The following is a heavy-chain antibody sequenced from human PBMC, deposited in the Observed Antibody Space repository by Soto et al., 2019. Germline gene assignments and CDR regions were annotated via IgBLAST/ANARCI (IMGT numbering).Heavy chain of an antibody. D-gene: IGHD1-26*01. Sequence: ASVKVCCKASGGTFSSYAISWVRQAPGQGLEWMGGIIPIFGTANYAQKFQGRVTITADESTSTAYMELSSLRSEDTAVYYCARGLVVGAPYFDYWGQGTLVTVSS. CDR1: GGTFSSYA. CDR3: ARGLVVGAPYFDY. CDR2: IIPIFGTA. J-gene: IGHJ4*02. V-gene: IGHV1-69*13.